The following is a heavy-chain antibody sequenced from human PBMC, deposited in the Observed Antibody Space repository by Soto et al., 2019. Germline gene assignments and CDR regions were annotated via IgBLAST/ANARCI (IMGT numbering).Heavy chain of an antibody. CDR1: GYTFSNYG. CDR3: ARVVPGPEAWSAP. Sequence: QVQLVQSGGEVKRPGASVKVSCKTSGYTFSNYGITWVRQAPGQPLEWLGWISLYSDGTNYAQKFQGRVSMTTDTPTTTANRERRSLRSDDTAGYYCARVVPGPEAWSAPGGRGTLVPVSP. V-gene: IGHV1-18*01. CDR2: ISLYSDGT. D-gene: IGHD2-2*01. J-gene: IGHJ5*02.